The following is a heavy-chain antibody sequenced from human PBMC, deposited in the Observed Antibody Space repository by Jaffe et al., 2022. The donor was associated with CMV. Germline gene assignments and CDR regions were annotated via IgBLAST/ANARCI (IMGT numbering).Heavy chain of an antibody. CDR1: GFTFSSYE. CDR2: ISSSGSTI. CDR3: ARDYCSGGSCYDPGWFDP. J-gene: IGHJ5*02. D-gene: IGHD2-15*01. Sequence: EVQLVESGGGLVQPGGSLRLSCAASGFTFSSYEMNWVRQAPGKGLEWVSYISSSGSTIYYADSVKGRFTISRDNAKNSLYLQMNSLRAEDTAVYYCARDYCSGGSCYDPGWFDPWGQGTLVTVSS. V-gene: IGHV3-48*03.